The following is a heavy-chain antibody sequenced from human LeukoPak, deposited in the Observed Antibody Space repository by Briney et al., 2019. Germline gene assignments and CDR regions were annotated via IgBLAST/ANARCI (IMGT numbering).Heavy chain of an antibody. J-gene: IGHJ4*02. CDR1: EFTFTDYY. CDR3: ARDGYYDILTGYYPLDY. V-gene: IGHV1-2*02. Sequence: ASVTVSCKASEFTFTDYYIHWVRQAPGQGVEWMGWINPNSGGTNYAQKFQGRVTMTRDTSINTAYMDLSRLRSDDTAVYYCARDGYYDILTGYYPLDYWGQGTLVTVSS. CDR2: INPNSGGT. D-gene: IGHD3-9*01.